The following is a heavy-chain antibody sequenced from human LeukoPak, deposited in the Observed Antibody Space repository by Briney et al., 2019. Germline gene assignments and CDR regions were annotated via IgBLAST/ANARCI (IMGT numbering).Heavy chain of an antibody. CDR1: EFTFINAW. CDR2: IKSNNDGGTT. V-gene: IGHV3-15*01. CDR3: AREGGDLRWKNRFDF. J-gene: IGHJ4*02. D-gene: IGHD4-23*01. Sequence: NPGGSLRLSCAASEFTFINAWMSWVRQAPGKGLEWVGRIKSNNDGGTTDYAAPVKGRFTISRDASKNTLYLQMNSLKTEDTAVYYCAREGGDLRWKNRFDFWGQGTLVTASS.